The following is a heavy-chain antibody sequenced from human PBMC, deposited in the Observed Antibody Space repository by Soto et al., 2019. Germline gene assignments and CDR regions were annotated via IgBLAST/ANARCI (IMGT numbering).Heavy chain of an antibody. CDR1: GGSFSGYY. CDR3: ARDSRGSRDFDY. D-gene: IGHD1-26*01. Sequence: XGTLALTFAVYGGSFSGYYWSWIRQPPGKGLEWIGEINHSGSTNYNPSLKSRVTISVDTSKNQFSLKLSSVTAADTAVYYCARDSRGSRDFDYWGQGTLVTVPS. J-gene: IGHJ4*02. V-gene: IGHV4-34*01. CDR2: INHSGST.